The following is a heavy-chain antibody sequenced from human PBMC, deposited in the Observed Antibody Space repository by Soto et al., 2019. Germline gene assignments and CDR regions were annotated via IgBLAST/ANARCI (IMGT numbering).Heavy chain of an antibody. CDR1: GGSFSIYT. V-gene: IGHV1-69*02. J-gene: IGHJ4*02. CDR2: IIPILGIA. Sequence: GASVKVSCKASGGSFSIYTISLVRQAPGQGLEWMGRIIPILGIANYAQKFQGRVTITADKSTSTAYMELSSLRSEDTAVYYCARGDSNGYYTYYFDYWGQGTLVTAPQ. D-gene: IGHD3-22*01. CDR3: ARGDSNGYYTYYFDY.